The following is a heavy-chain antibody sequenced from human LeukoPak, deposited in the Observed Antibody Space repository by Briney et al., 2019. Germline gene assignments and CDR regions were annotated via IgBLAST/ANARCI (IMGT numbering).Heavy chain of an antibody. D-gene: IGHD6-13*01. CDR1: GGSFSGYY. Sequence: RPSETLSLTCAVYGGSFSGYYWSWIRQPPGKGLEWIGEINHSGSTNYNPSLKSRVTISVDTSKYQFSLKLSSVTAADTALYYCARGADSSSWYGDDFDYWGQGTLVTVSS. CDR3: ARGADSSSWYGDDFDY. CDR2: INHSGST. V-gene: IGHV4-34*01. J-gene: IGHJ4*02.